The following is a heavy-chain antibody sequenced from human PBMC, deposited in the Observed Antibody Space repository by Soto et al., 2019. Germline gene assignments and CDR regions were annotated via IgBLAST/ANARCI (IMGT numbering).Heavy chain of an antibody. D-gene: IGHD3-9*01. Sequence: PSETLSLTCNVSGGSISSYYWSWIRQPPGKGLEWIGFIYYSGSTDYNPSLKSRASVSIDTSKNQFSLNLTSVTAADTAVYFCSRLSTWTGIDYWGQGTLVTVSS. CDR3: SRLSTWTGIDY. CDR2: IYYSGST. J-gene: IGHJ4*02. CDR1: GGSISSYY. V-gene: IGHV4-59*12.